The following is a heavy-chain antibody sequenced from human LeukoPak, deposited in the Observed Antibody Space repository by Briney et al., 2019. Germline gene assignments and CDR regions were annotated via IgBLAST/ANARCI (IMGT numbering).Heavy chain of an antibody. D-gene: IGHD2-2*01. CDR2: IWYDGSNK. V-gene: IGHV3-33*01. J-gene: IGHJ4*02. CDR3: ARARSVQPAAPFDF. Sequence: PGGSLRLSCAASGFTFRSYGMPWVRQAPGKGLQWVTVIWYDGSNKYYADSVKGRFTISRDNSKNTLYLQMNSLRAEDTAVYYCARARSVQPAAPFDFWGQGTLVTVSS. CDR1: GFTFRSYG.